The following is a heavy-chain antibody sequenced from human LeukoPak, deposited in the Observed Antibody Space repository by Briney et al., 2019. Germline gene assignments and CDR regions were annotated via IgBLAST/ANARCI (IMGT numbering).Heavy chain of an antibody. CDR3: ARGVFGVVNGYYFDY. CDR2: INPSGGST. D-gene: IGHD3-3*01. J-gene: IGHJ4*02. CDR1: GYTFTGYY. V-gene: IGHV1-46*01. Sequence: ASVKVSCKASGYTFTGYYMHWVRQAPGQGLEWMGIINPSGGSTSYAQKFQGRVTMTRDMSTSTVYMELSSLRSEDTAVYYCARGVFGVVNGYYFDYWGQGTLVTVSS.